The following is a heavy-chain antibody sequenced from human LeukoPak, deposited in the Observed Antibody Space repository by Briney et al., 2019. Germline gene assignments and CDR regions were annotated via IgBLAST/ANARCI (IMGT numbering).Heavy chain of an antibody. CDR2: ISAYNGNT. CDR3: ARGSVYSAAAGHYGMDV. Sequence: ASVEVSCRASGYTFTSYGISWVRQAPGQGLEWMGWISAYNGNTNYAQKLQGRVTMTTDTSTSTAYMELRSLRSDDTAVYYCARGSVYSAAAGHYGMDVWGQGTTVTVSS. V-gene: IGHV1-18*01. CDR1: GYTFTSYG. J-gene: IGHJ6*02. D-gene: IGHD6-13*01.